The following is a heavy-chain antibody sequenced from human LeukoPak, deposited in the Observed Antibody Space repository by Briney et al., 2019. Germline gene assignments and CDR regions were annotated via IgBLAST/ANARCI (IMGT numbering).Heavy chain of an antibody. CDR2: IKSKTDGGTT. D-gene: IGHD4-17*01. CDR3: TTKTTVTTGYADY. V-gene: IGHV3-15*01. J-gene: IGHJ4*02. Sequence: PGGSLRLSCAASGLTFSNAWMSWVRQAPGKGLEWVGRIKSKTDGGTTDYAAPVKGRFTISRDDSKNTLYLQMNRLTTDDTAVYYCTTKTTVTTGYADYWGQGTLVTVSS. CDR1: GLTFSNAW.